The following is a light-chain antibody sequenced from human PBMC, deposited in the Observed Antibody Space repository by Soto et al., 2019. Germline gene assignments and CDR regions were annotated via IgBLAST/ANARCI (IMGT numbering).Light chain of an antibody. CDR1: QNVRSDY. CDR2: GVS. J-gene: IGKJ4*01. CDR3: QQYGNSPIT. Sequence: EIVLTQSPATLSLSPGDRATLSCRASQNVRSDYFAWYQQKPGQAPRVIIFGVSTRASATPDRFRGSGSGTYFTLTISRLEPDDFALYYCQQYGNSPITFGGGTKVE. V-gene: IGKV3-20*01.